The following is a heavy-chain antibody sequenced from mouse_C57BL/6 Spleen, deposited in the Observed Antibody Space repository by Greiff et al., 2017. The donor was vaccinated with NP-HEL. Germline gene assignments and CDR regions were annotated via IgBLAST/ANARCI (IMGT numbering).Heavy chain of an antibody. CDR1: GFNIKDDY. CDR3: TTGDYGSGYYFDY. CDR2: IDPENGDT. D-gene: IGHD1-1*01. V-gene: IGHV14-4*01. J-gene: IGHJ2*01. Sequence: DVKLQESGAELVRPGASVKLSCTASGFNIKDDYMHWVKQRPEQGLEWIGWIDPENGDTEYASKFQGKATITADTSSNTAYLQLSSLTSEDTAVYYCTTGDYGSGYYFDYWGQGTTLTVSS.